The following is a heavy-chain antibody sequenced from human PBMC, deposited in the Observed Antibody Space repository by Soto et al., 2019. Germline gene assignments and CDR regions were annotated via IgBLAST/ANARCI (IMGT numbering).Heavy chain of an antibody. Sequence: PGGSLRLSCAASGFTFSSYAMSWVRQAPGKGLEWVSAISGSGGSTYYADSVKGRFTISRDNSKNTLYLQMNSLRAEDTAVYYCAKSPDYYDSSGYPLSPYDYWGQGTLVTVSS. V-gene: IGHV3-23*01. CDR2: ISGSGGST. CDR3: AKSPDYYDSSGYPLSPYDY. J-gene: IGHJ4*02. D-gene: IGHD3-22*01. CDR1: GFTFSSYA.